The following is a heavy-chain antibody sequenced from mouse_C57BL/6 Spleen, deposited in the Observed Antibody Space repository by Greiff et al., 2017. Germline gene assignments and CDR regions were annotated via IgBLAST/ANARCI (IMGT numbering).Heavy chain of an antibody. CDR2: ISDGGSYT. Sequence: EVQRVESGGGLVKPGGSLKLSCAASGFTFSSYAMSWVRQTPEKRLEWVATISDGGSYTYYPDNVKGRFTISRDNAKNNLYLQMSHLKSEDTAMYYCARDRGTTGTSYAMDYWGQGTSVTVSS. V-gene: IGHV5-4*01. J-gene: IGHJ4*01. D-gene: IGHD4-1*02. CDR1: GFTFSSYA. CDR3: ARDRGTTGTSYAMDY.